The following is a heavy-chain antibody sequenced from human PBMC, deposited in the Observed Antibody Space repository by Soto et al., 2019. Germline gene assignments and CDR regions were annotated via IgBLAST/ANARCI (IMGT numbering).Heavy chain of an antibody. CDR2: ISYDGSNK. CDR1: GFTFSSYG. D-gene: IGHD3-22*01. J-gene: IGHJ4*02. CDR3: AKDRYYDSSGPTSY. Sequence: GSLRLSCAASGFTFSSYGMHWVRQAPGKGLEWVAVISYDGSNKYYADSVKGRFTISRDNSKNTLYLQMNSLRAEDTAVYYCAKDRYYDSSGPTSYWGQGTLVTVSS. V-gene: IGHV3-30*18.